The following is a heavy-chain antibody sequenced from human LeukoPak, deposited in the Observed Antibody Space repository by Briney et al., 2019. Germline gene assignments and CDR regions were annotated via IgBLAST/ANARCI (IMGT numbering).Heavy chain of an antibody. J-gene: IGHJ4*02. CDR2: ISSSGSTI. Sequence: PGGSLRLSCAASGFTFSDYYMSWIRHAPGKGLEWVSYISSSGSTIHYADSVKGRFTISRDNAKNSLYLQMNSLRAEDTAVYYCARRRYNWNAIDYWGQGTLVTVSS. CDR1: GFTFSDYY. D-gene: IGHD1-20*01. CDR3: ARRRYNWNAIDY. V-gene: IGHV3-11*01.